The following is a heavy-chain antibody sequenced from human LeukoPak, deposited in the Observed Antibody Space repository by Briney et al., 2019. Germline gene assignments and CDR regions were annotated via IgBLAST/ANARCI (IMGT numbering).Heavy chain of an antibody. V-gene: IGHV3-33*01. J-gene: IGHJ3*02. Sequence: GGSLRLSCAVSGFTFSSYDMHWVRQAPGKGLEWLTIIWNDGSKKYYADAVKGRFTICRDNSKSTLFLQMDSLRVEDTAVYFCARAGGRTVLDAFDIWGQGTMVIVSS. D-gene: IGHD4-17*01. CDR1: GFTFSSYD. CDR3: ARAGGRTVLDAFDI. CDR2: IWNDGSKK.